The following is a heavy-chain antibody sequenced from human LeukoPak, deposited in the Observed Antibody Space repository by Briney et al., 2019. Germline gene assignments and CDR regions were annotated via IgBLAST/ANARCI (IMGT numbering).Heavy chain of an antibody. CDR3: ARQEYCSGGSCYTWFDP. Sequence: GESLKISCKGSGYSINNYWIGWVRQMPGKGLEWMGIIYPADSDIRYSPSFQGQVTISADKSISTAYLQWSSLKASDTDMYYCARQEYCSGGSCYTWFDPWGQGTLVTVSS. J-gene: IGHJ5*02. CDR2: IYPADSDI. CDR1: GYSINNYW. V-gene: IGHV5-51*01. D-gene: IGHD2-15*01.